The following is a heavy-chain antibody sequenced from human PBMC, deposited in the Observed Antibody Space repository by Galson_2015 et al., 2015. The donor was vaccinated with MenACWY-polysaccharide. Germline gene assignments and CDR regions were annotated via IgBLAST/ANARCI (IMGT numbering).Heavy chain of an antibody. J-gene: IGHJ4*02. D-gene: IGHD3-10*01. Sequence: SLRLSCAGSGVTLSSYGMGWVRQAPGKGLEWVSGLSPTTGNTYYADSVRGRFTISRDNSKNTLYLQMNSLRAEDTAVYYCAKGAAHYCSGNYYDYWGQGTQVTVSS. V-gene: IGHV3-23*01. CDR3: AKGAAHYCSGNYYDY. CDR1: GVTLSSYG. CDR2: LSPTTGNT.